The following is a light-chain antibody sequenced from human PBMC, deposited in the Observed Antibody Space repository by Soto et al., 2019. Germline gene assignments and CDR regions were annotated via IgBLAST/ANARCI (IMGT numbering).Light chain of an antibody. CDR3: CSYEGRSVV. Sequence: QSALTQPRSVSGSPGQSVNISCTGTSSDVGGDNYVSWYQQHPGKAPKVMIYDVSKRPSGVPDRFSGSKSGNTASLTISVLQAEDEADYYCCSYEGRSVVFGEGTTLTVL. CDR1: SSDVGGDNY. V-gene: IGLV2-11*01. CDR2: DVS. J-gene: IGLJ2*01.